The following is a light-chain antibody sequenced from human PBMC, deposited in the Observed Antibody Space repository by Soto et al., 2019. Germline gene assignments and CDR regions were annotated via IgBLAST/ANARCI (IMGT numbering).Light chain of an antibody. Sequence: DIVMTQSPLSLPVTPGEPASISCRSSQSLLHSNGYNYLDWYLQKPGQSPQLLISLGSNRASGVPDRFSGSGSGTDFTLKISRVEAEDVGVYYCMQALQTSFTFGPGTKVDI. V-gene: IGKV2-28*01. CDR1: QSLLHSNGYNY. CDR3: MQALQTSFT. CDR2: LGS. J-gene: IGKJ3*01.